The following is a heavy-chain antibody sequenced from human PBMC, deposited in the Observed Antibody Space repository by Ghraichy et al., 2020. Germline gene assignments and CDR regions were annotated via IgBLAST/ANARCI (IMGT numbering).Heavy chain of an antibody. Sequence: ESLNISCTVSGDSINYYYWTWIRQPPGKGLEWIGYSYYSETANYNPSLKSRVTISVDMSKNQFSLSVTSVTAADTAVYYCARASYSGTSAEYWGQGTLVTVSS. CDR3: ARASYSGTSAEY. V-gene: IGHV4-59*01. D-gene: IGHD1-26*01. J-gene: IGHJ4*02. CDR1: GDSINYYY. CDR2: SYYSETA.